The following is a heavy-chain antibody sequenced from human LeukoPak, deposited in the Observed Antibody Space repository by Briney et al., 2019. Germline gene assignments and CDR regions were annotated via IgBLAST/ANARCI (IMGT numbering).Heavy chain of an antibody. CDR2: IYHSGST. CDR1: GYSISSGYY. Sequence: SETLSPTCTVSGYSISSGYYWGWIRQPPGKGLEWIGSIYHSGSTYYNPSLKSRVTISVDTSKNQFSLKLSSVTAADTAVYYCARLVVSSWYHEVLLGRDYWGQGTLVTVSS. J-gene: IGHJ4*02. V-gene: IGHV4-38-2*02. CDR3: ARLVVSSWYHEVLLGRDY. D-gene: IGHD6-13*01.